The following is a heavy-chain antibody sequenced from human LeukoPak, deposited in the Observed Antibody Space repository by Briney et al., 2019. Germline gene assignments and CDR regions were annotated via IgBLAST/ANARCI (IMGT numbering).Heavy chain of an antibody. CDR2: ISSSSSYI. CDR1: GFTFSSYS. D-gene: IGHD3-10*01. Sequence: GGSLRLSCAASGFTFSSYSMNWVRQAPGKGLEWVSSISSSSSYIYCADSVKGRFTISRDNAKNSLYLQMNSLRAEDTAVYYCARVLKGITMVRGVYYFDYWGQGTLVTVSS. CDR3: ARVLKGITMVRGVYYFDY. V-gene: IGHV3-21*01. J-gene: IGHJ4*02.